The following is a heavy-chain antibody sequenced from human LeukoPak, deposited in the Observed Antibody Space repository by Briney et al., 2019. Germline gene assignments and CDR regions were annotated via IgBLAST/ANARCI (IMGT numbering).Heavy chain of an antibody. Sequence: PSETLSLTCTVSGGSVSCGSDYWSWIRGPPGKGLEWIGHIYYSGSTNYNPSLKSRVTISVDTSRHQFSLNLSSVTAADTAVYYCARVVATTGSDYWGQGTLVTVSS. D-gene: IGHD5-12*01. CDR1: GGSVSCGSDY. CDR3: ARVVATTGSDY. V-gene: IGHV4-61*01. J-gene: IGHJ4*02. CDR2: IYYSGST.